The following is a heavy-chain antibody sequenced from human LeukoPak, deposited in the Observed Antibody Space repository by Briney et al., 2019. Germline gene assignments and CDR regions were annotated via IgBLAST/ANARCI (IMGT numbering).Heavy chain of an antibody. D-gene: IGHD3-3*01. CDR3: ARERRFLEWLPEDYFDY. J-gene: IGHJ4*02. CDR1: GGSISSYY. CDR2: IYYSGST. Sequence: SETLSLTCTVSGGSISSYYWSWIRQPSGKGLEWIGYIYYSGSTNYNPSLKSRVTISVDTSKNQFSLKLSSVTAADTAVYYCARERRFLEWLPEDYFDYWGQGTLVTVSS. V-gene: IGHV4-59*01.